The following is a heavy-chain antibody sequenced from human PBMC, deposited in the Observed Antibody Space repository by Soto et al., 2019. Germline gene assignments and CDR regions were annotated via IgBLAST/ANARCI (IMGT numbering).Heavy chain of an antibody. D-gene: IGHD3-10*01. CDR3: ARVGITMVRGALNFDY. CDR2: INAGNGNT. CDR1: GYTFTSYA. V-gene: IGHV1-3*01. J-gene: IGHJ4*02. Sequence: QVQLVQSGAEVKKPGASVKVSCKASGYTFTSYAMHWVRQAPGQRLEWMGWINAGNGNTKYSQKFQGRVTFTRDTSASTAYMELSSLRSEDTAVYYCARVGITMVRGALNFDYWGQGTLVTVSS.